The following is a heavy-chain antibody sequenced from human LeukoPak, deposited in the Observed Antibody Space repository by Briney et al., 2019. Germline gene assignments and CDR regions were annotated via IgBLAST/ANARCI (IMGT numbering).Heavy chain of an antibody. CDR1: GFTFSSYA. Sequence: PGGSLRPSCSASGFTFSSYAMHWVRQAPGKGLEYVSAISSNGGSTYYADSVKGRFTISRDNSKNTLYLQMSSLRAEDTAVYYCVKDSDRSGWYLVDYWGQGTLVTVSS. V-gene: IGHV3-64D*06. CDR3: VKDSDRSGWYLVDY. CDR2: ISSNGGST. J-gene: IGHJ4*02. D-gene: IGHD6-19*01.